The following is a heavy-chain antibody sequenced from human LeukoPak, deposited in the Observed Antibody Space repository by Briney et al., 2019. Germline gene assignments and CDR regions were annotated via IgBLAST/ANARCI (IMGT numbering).Heavy chain of an antibody. J-gene: IGHJ6*02. CDR3: ARGGYSSSWYYGMDV. Sequence: GGSLRLSCAASGFTFSSYSMNWVRQAPGKWLEWVSSISSSSSYIYYADSVKGRFTISRDNAKNSLYLQMNSLRAEDTAVYYCARGGYSSSWYYGMDVWGQGTTVTVSS. CDR1: GFTFSSYS. CDR2: ISSSSSYI. V-gene: IGHV3-21*01. D-gene: IGHD6-13*01.